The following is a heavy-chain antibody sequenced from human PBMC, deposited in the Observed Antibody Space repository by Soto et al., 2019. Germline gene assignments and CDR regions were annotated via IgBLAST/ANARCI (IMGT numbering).Heavy chain of an antibody. CDR2: IIPILGIA. CDR1: GGTFSSYT. D-gene: IGHD2-15*01. V-gene: IGHV1-69*02. CDR3: ASVAPSSGFDY. J-gene: IGHJ4*02. Sequence: VQLVQSGAEVKKPGSSVKVSCKASGGTFSSYTISWVRQAPGQGLEWMGRIIPILGIANYAQKFQGRVTXTXXKSTSTAYMELSSLRSEDTAVYYCASVAPSSGFDYWGQGTLVTVSS.